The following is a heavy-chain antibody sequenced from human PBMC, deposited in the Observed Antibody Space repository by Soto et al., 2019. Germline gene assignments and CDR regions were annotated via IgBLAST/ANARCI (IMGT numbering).Heavy chain of an antibody. CDR2: ISYDGSNK. D-gene: IGHD6-13*01. CDR3: AREAAGGSMDV. Sequence: QVQLVESGGGVVQPGRSLRLSCAASGFTFSSYAMHWVRQAPGKGLEWVAVISYDGSNKYYADSVKGRFTISRDNSKNTLYLQMNSLRAEDTVVYYCAREAAGGSMDVWGQGTTVTVSS. CDR1: GFTFSSYA. V-gene: IGHV3-30-3*01. J-gene: IGHJ6*02.